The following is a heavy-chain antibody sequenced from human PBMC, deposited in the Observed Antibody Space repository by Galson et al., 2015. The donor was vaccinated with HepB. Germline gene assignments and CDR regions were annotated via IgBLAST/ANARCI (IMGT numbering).Heavy chain of an antibody. J-gene: IGHJ4*02. Sequence: SLRLSCAASGFTFSSYSMNWVRQAPGKGLEWVSSISSSSSYIYYADSVKGRFTISRDNAKNSLYLQMNSLRAEDTAVYYCARGIQDIVATIWGDYFDYWGQGPRSPSPQ. CDR3: ARGIQDIVATIWGDYFDY. CDR1: GFTFSSYS. V-gene: IGHV3-21*01. CDR2: ISSSSSYI. D-gene: IGHD5-12*01.